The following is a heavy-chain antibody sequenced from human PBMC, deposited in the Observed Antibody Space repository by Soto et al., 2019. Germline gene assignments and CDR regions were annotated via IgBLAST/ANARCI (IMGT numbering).Heavy chain of an antibody. CDR2: ISSDGGST. Sequence: GVLRLPCAASGFTFSSYAMHWVRQAPGKGLEYVSAISSDGGSTYYANSVKGRFTISRDNSKNTLYLQMGSLRAEDMAVYYCARAPVGVYDSWGQGTLVTVSS. CDR3: ARAPVGVYDS. J-gene: IGHJ4*02. D-gene: IGHD1-26*01. V-gene: IGHV3-64*01. CDR1: GFTFSSYA.